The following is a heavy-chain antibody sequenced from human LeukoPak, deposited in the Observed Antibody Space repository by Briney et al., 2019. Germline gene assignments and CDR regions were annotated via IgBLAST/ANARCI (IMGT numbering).Heavy chain of an antibody. CDR2: INHSGST. Sequence: PSETLSLTCAVYGVSFSGYYWSWICQPPGKGLDWIGEINHSGSTNYNPSLKSRVTISVDTSKNQFSLKLSSVTAADTAVYYCARGLGKADSSGYPDYWGQGTLVTVSS. J-gene: IGHJ4*02. V-gene: IGHV4-34*01. CDR1: GVSFSGYY. CDR3: ARGLGKADSSGYPDY. D-gene: IGHD3-22*01.